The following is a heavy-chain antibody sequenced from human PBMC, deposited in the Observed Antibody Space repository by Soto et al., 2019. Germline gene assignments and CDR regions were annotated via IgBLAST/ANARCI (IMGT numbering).Heavy chain of an antibody. CDR1: GFTFSSYS. V-gene: IGHV3-30-3*01. Sequence: VHLVESGGGVVQPGRSLRLSCAASGFTFSSYSMHWVRQAPGKGLEWMAVVSHDGTFKYYAVSVKGRFTISRDNFKSTLFLQMDSLRPEDTAVYYCARDHEPAYTSDSVEGEPGFWGQGTLVAVSS. J-gene: IGHJ4*02. CDR3: ARDHEPAYTSDSVEGEPGF. CDR2: VSHDGTFK. D-gene: IGHD3-16*01.